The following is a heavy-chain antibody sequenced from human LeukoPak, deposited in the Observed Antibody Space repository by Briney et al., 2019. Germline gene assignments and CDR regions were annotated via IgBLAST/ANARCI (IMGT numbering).Heavy chain of an antibody. D-gene: IGHD1-26*01. CDR3: ARDRGSQPFIDY. CDR2: IHTTGST. CDR1: GGSISSYY. Sequence: SETLSLTCTVSGGSISSYYWSWIRQPAGKGLEWIGRIHTTGSTNYNPSLKSRVTLSVDTSKNQFSLKLSSVTAADTAVYYCARDRGSQPFIDYWGQGTLVTVSS. V-gene: IGHV4-4*07. J-gene: IGHJ4*02.